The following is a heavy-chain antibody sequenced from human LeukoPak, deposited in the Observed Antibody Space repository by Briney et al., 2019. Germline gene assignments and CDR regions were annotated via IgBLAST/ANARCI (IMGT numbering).Heavy chain of an antibody. CDR3: AGNYYGSGSYYSEDRY. Sequence: SETLSLTCNVSGGSINSGTYYWSWIRQPAGKRLEWIGRIFTSGSTNYNPSLKSRVTISVDTSKKQFSLKLSSVTAADTAVCYCAGNYYGSGSYYSEDRYWGQGTLVTVSS. V-gene: IGHV4-61*02. D-gene: IGHD3-10*01. CDR1: GGSINSGTYY. CDR2: IFTSGST. J-gene: IGHJ4*02.